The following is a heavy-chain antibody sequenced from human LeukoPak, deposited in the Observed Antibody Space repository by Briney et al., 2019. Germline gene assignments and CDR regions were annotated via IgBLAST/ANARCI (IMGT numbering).Heavy chain of an antibody. CDR3: ARDGAYGDYPGY. Sequence: ASAKVSCKASGYTFTGYYMHWVRQAPGQGLEWMGWINPNSGGTNYAQKFQGRVTMTRDTSISTAYMELSRLRSDDTAVYYCARDGAYGDYPGYWGQATLVTVSS. D-gene: IGHD4-17*01. J-gene: IGHJ4*02. CDR2: INPNSGGT. CDR1: GYTFTGYY. V-gene: IGHV1-2*02.